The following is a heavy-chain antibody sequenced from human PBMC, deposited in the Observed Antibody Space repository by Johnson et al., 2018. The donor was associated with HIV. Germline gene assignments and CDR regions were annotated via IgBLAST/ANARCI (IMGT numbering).Heavy chain of an antibody. CDR2: ISYDGSNK. V-gene: IGHV3-30-3*01. CDR1: GFTFSSYA. J-gene: IGHJ3*02. Sequence: QMQLVESGGGVVQPGRSLRLSCAASGFTFSSYAMHWVRQAPGKGLEWVAVISYDGSNKYYADSVKGRFTITRDNSKNTLYLQMNSLRAEDTAVYYCAKGADVFDIWGQGTMVTVSS. CDR3: AKGADVFDI.